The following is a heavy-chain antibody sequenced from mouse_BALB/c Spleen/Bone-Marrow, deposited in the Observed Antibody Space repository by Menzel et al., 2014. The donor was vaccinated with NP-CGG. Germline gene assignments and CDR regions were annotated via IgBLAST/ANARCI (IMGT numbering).Heavy chain of an antibody. CDR2: ISSGSSTI. Sequence: EVKVVESGGGLVQPGGSRKLSCAASGFTFSSFGMHWVRQAPEKGLEWVAYISSGSSTIYYADTLKGRFTISRDNPKNTLLLQMTSLRSEDTAMYYCARARSTMITTGTLDYWGQGTSVTVSS. J-gene: IGHJ4*01. V-gene: IGHV5-17*02. CDR3: ARARSTMITTGTLDY. CDR1: GFTFSSFG. D-gene: IGHD2-4*01.